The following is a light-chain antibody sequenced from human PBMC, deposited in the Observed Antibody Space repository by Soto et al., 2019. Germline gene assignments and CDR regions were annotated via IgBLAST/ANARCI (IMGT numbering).Light chain of an antibody. CDR2: DTN. CDR3: AAWDDSLNGPV. CDR1: SSNIGLND. V-gene: IGLV1-44*01. J-gene: IGLJ2*01. Sequence: QSVLTQPPSASGTPGRTVTISCSGSSSNIGLNDVHWYRQLSGTAPQILIYDTNQQATGVPDRFSGSRSGTSASLAIHGLQSEDEADYHCAAWDDSLNGPVFGGGTKLTVL.